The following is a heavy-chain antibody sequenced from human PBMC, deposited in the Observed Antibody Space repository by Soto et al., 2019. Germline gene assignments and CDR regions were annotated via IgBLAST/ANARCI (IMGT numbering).Heavy chain of an antibody. CDR3: ARWQGEYYPRVGNDY. CDR2: ISSSGGST. J-gene: IGHJ4*02. CDR1: GFTFSSYA. V-gene: IGHV3-23*01. D-gene: IGHD2-21*01. Sequence: GGSLRLSCAASGFTFSSYAMSWVRQAPGKGLGWVSAISSSGGSTFYADSVKGRFTISRDNSRNTLYLQMNSLRAEDTAIYYCARWQGEYYPRVGNDYWGQGTLVTVSS.